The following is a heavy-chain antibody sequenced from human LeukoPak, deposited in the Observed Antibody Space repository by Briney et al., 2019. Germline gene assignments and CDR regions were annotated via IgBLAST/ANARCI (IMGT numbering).Heavy chain of an antibody. D-gene: IGHD2-2*02. Sequence: SETLSLTCAVYGGSFSGYYRSWIRQPPGKGLEWIGEINHSGSTNYNPSLKSRVTISVDTSKNQFSLKLSSVTAADTAVYYCARAPRGYCSSTSCYRRNWFDPWGQGTLVTVSS. CDR1: GGSFSGYY. J-gene: IGHJ5*02. CDR3: ARAPRGYCSSTSCYRRNWFDP. V-gene: IGHV4-34*01. CDR2: INHSGST.